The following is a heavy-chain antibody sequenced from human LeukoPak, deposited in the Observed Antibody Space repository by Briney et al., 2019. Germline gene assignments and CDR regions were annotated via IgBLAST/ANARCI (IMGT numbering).Heavy chain of an antibody. J-gene: IGHJ3*01. CDR1: GFTFSSYG. CDR3: AKGLRGLRNRIMGDTFDL. CDR2: IRYDGSNK. D-gene: IGHD1-14*01. Sequence: GSLRLSCAASGFTFSSYGMHWVRQAPGKGLEWVAFIRYDGSNKYYADSVKGRFTISRDNSKNTLYLQMNGLRVEDTAIYYCAKGLRGLRNRIMGDTFDLWGQGTMVAVSS. V-gene: IGHV3-30*02.